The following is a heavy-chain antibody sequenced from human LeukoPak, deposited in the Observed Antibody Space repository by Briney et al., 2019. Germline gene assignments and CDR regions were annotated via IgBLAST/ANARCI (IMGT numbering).Heavy chain of an antibody. CDR3: ARDAPRKTYYYGSGSSRFDP. Sequence: ASVKVSCKASGYTFTSYGIRWVRQAPGQGLEWMGWISAYNGNTNYAQKLQGRVTMTTDTSTSTAYMELRSLRSDDTAVYYCARDAPRKTYYYGSGSSRFDPWGQGTLVTVSS. V-gene: IGHV1-18*01. D-gene: IGHD3-10*01. J-gene: IGHJ5*02. CDR2: ISAYNGNT. CDR1: GYTFTSYG.